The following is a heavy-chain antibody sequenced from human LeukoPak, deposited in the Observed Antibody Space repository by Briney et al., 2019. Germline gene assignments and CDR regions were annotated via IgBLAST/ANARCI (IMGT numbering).Heavy chain of an antibody. J-gene: IGHJ5*02. CDR2: INHSGTT. CDR1: GGSFSGYY. D-gene: IGHD3-22*01. V-gene: IGHV4-34*01. Sequence: SETLSLTCVVYGGSFSGYYWSWIRQPPGKGLEWIGEINHSGTTNYNPSLKSRVTISVDTSKNQFFSLSLSSVTAADTAVYYCARGSYPRRGYYYDRAWFDPWGQGTLVTVSS. CDR3: ARGSYPRRGYYYDRAWFDP.